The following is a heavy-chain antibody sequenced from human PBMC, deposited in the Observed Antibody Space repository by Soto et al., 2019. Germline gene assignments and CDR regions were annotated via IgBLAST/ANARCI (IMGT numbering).Heavy chain of an antibody. CDR1: GFTFSSYS. V-gene: IGHV3-21*01. J-gene: IGHJ4*02. CDR2: ISSSSSYI. D-gene: IGHD3-22*01. Sequence: GGSLRLSCAASGFTFSSYSMNWVRQAPGKGLEWVSSISSSSSYIYYADSVKGRFTISRDNAKNSLYLQMNSLRAEDTAVYYCARVISYYYDSSGYPDYWGQGTLVTVSS. CDR3: ARVISYYYDSSGYPDY.